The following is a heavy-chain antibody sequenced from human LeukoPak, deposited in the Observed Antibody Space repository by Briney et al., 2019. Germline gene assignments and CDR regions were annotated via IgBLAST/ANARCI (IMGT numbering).Heavy chain of an antibody. CDR2: INPNSGGT. CDR1: GYTFTGYY. Sequence: ASVKVSCKASGYTFTGYYMHWVRQAPGQGLEWMGWINPNSGGTNYAQKFQGRVTMTRDTSISTAYMELSRLRSDDTAVYYCAMNWNDAALGSYYFDYWGQGTLVTVSS. CDR3: AMNWNDAALGSYYFDY. V-gene: IGHV1-2*02. J-gene: IGHJ4*02. D-gene: IGHD1-1*01.